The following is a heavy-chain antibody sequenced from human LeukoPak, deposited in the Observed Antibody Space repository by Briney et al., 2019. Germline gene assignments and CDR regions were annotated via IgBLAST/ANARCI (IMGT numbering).Heavy chain of an antibody. J-gene: IGHJ3*01. Sequence: VASVKVSCKASGYTFTSYAMHWVRQAPGQRLEWMGWINAGNGNTKYSQKFQGRVTMTRDTSISTAYMELSRLRSDDTAVYYCAREGVEFRLNLWGQGTMVTVSS. CDR2: INAGNGNT. CDR3: AREGVEFRLNL. D-gene: IGHD5-24*01. V-gene: IGHV1-3*01. CDR1: GYTFTSYA.